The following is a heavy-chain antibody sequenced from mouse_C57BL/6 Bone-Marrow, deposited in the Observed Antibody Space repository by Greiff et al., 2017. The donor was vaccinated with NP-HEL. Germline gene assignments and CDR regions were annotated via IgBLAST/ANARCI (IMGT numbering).Heavy chain of an antibody. CDR3: ARDRDYGSSYWYFDV. V-gene: IGHV3-5*01. J-gene: IGHJ1*03. D-gene: IGHD1-1*01. CDR1: GISITTGNYR. CDR2: IYYSGTI. Sequence: EVKVEESGPGLVKPSQTVFLTCTVTGISITTGNYRWSWIRQFPGNKLEWIGYIYYSGTITYNPSLTSRTTITRDTPKNQFFLEMNSLTAEDTATYYCARDRDYGSSYWYFDVWGTGTTVTVSS.